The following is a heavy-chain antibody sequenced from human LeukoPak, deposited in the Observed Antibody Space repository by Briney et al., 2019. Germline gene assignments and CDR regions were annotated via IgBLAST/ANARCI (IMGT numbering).Heavy chain of an antibody. Sequence: ASVKVSCKASGGTFSSYAISWVRQAPGQGLEWMGGIIPIFGTANYAQKFQGRVTITADKSTSTAYMELSSLRSEDTAVYYCARPEKPYYYDSSGYYYVAFDIWGQGTMVTVSS. CDR2: IIPIFGTA. J-gene: IGHJ3*02. D-gene: IGHD3-22*01. CDR1: GGTFSSYA. V-gene: IGHV1-69*06. CDR3: ARPEKPYYYDSSGYYYVAFDI.